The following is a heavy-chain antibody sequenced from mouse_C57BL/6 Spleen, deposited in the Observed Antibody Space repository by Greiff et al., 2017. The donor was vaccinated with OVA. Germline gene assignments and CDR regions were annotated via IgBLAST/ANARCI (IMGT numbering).Heavy chain of an antibody. CDR1: GYAFSSYW. J-gene: IGHJ4*01. CDR2: IYPGDGDT. V-gene: IGHV1-80*01. CDR3: ARGGNYDAMDY. D-gene: IGHD2-1*01. Sequence: VMLVESGAELVKPGASVKISCKASGYAFSSYWMNWVKQRPGKGLEWIGQIYPGDGDTNYNGKFKGKATLTADKSSSTAYMQLSSLTSEDSAVYFCARGGNYDAMDYWGQGTSVTVSS.